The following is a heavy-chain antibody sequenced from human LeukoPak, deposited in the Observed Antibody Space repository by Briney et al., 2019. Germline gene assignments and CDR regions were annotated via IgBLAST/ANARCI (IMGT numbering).Heavy chain of an antibody. J-gene: IGHJ4*02. CDR2: IYYSGST. V-gene: IGHV4-39*07. D-gene: IGHD3-22*01. Sequence: SETLSLTCTVSGGSISSSSYYWGWIRQPPGKGLEWIGRIYYSGSTYYNPSLKSRVTISVDTSKNQFSLKLSSVTAADTAVYYCATPGRYDSSGYYYYWGQGTLVTVSS. CDR1: GGSISSSSYY. CDR3: ATPGRYDSSGYYYY.